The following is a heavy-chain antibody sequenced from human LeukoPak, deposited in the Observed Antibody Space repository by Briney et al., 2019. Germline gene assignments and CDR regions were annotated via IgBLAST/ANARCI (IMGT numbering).Heavy chain of an antibody. Sequence: SETLSLTCTVSGGSISSYYWSWIRQPAGKGLEWIGRIYSTGSTNYNPSLKSRVTMSVDTSKNQFSLRLRSVTAADTAVYYCAWQIASAGTAGFDFWGQGALVTVSS. CDR3: AWQIASAGTAGFDF. D-gene: IGHD6-13*01. V-gene: IGHV4-4*07. CDR2: IYSTGST. CDR1: GGSISSYY. J-gene: IGHJ4*02.